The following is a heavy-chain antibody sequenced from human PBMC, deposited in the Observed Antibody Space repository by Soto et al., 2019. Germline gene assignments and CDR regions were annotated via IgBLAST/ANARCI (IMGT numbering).Heavy chain of an antibody. CDR2: ISGSGGAT. J-gene: IGHJ4*02. CDR1: GFTFRSYA. D-gene: IGHD1-26*01. CDR3: AKDIDAVGASTQWRY. V-gene: IGHV3-23*01. Sequence: GGSLRLSCAASGFTFRSYAMTWVRQAPGKGLEWVSVISGSGGATYYADSVKGRFIISRDNSKNTLYLQMNSLRAEDTAIYYCAKDIDAVGASTQWRYWGQGTLVTVSS.